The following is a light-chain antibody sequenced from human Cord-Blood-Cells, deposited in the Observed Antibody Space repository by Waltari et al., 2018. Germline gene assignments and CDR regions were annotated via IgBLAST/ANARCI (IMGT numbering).Light chain of an antibody. J-gene: IGKJ3*01. CDR1: QSVLYSSNNKNY. Sequence: DIVMTQSPHSLAVSLGERATINCKSSQSVLYSSNNKNYLAWYQQKPGQPPKLLIYWASTRESGVPDRFSGSGSGTDFTLTISSLQAEDVAVYYCQQYYSTPFTFGPGTKVDIK. CDR3: QQYYSTPFT. V-gene: IGKV4-1*01. CDR2: WAS.